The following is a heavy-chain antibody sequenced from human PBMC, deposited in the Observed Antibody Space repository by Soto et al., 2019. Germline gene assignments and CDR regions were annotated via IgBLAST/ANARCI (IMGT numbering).Heavy chain of an antibody. CDR1: GFAFSTYA. V-gene: IGHV3-23*01. J-gene: IGHJ6*02. CDR2: ISGSGGSS. D-gene: IGHD6-13*01. Sequence: EVQLLESGGALEHPGGSLRLSCAASGFAFSTYAMTWVRQALGKGLEWVSVISGSGGSSYYAASVKGRFTISRDNSKNTLYLQMNGLRAEDTALYYCATVTKRAAAGRYEYSKYGMDVWGQGTTVTVSS. CDR3: ATVTKRAAAGRYEYSKYGMDV.